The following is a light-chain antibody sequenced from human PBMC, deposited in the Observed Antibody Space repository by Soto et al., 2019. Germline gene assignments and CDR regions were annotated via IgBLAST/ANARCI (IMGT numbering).Light chain of an antibody. CDR1: QSISSW. V-gene: IGKV1-5*01. CDR3: QQSNNYPS. CDR2: DAS. J-gene: IGKJ2*01. Sequence: DIQMTQSPSTLSASVGDRVTITCRASQSISSWLAWYQQKPGKASKLLIFDASNLESGLPSRFSRSGSATEFALSLSCLQPVDFATSYSQQSNNYPSFGQRTTLQIK.